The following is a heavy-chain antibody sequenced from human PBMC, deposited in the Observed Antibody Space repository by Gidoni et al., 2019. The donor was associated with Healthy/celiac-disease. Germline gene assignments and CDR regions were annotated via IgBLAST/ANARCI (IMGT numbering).Heavy chain of an antibody. CDR2: IVVGSGNT. V-gene: IGHV1-58*01. CDR1: GFTFTSSA. J-gene: IGHJ4*02. CDR3: AADSSSWNFDY. Sequence: QMQLVQSGPEVKKPGTSVKVSCKASGFTFTSSAVQWVRQARGQRLEWIGWIVVGSGNTNYAQKFQERVTITRDMSTSTAYMELSSLRSEDTAVYYCAADSSSWNFDYWGQGNLVTVSS. D-gene: IGHD6-13*01.